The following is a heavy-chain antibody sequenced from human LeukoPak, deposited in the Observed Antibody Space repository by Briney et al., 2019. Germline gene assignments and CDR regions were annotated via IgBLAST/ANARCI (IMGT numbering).Heavy chain of an antibody. CDR2: IDEHGTTI. CDR1: GFTFSRYW. J-gene: IGHJ4*02. Sequence: GGSLRLSCAASGFTFSRYWMHWVRQAPGEGLVWVSRIDEHGTTIDYADSVRDRFSISRDNAKNTLYLHMNSLRAEDTAMYYCARDVGGAGSHWGQGSLVTVSS. D-gene: IGHD3-10*01. CDR3: ARDVGGAGSH. V-gene: IGHV3-74*01.